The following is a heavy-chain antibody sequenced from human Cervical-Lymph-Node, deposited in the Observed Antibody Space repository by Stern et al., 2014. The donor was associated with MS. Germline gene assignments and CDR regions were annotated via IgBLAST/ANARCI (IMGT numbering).Heavy chain of an antibody. CDR1: GFSLSTSGMC. V-gene: IGHV2-70*01. J-gene: IGHJ6*02. D-gene: IGHD6-19*01. Sequence: QVTLRESGPALVKPTQTLTLTCTFSGFSLSTSGMCVSWIRQPPGKALEWLALIDWDDDKYYSTSLKTRLTISKDTSKNQVVLTMTNMDPVDTATYYCARIPKYSSGWYGFNYYYGMDVWGQGTTVTVSS. CDR3: ARIPKYSSGWYGFNYYYGMDV. CDR2: IDWDDDK.